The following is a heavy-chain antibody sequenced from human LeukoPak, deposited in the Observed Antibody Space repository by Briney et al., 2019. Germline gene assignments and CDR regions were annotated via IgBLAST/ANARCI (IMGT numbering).Heavy chain of an antibody. CDR2: IDTNCGGT. CDR1: GYTFTAYY. V-gene: IGHV1-2*02. J-gene: IGHJ4*02. CDR3: ASEAYCSGGSCSLHRVAS. D-gene: IGHD2-15*01. Sequence: ASVKLSCKASGYTFTAYYMHWVRQAPGQRLGWMRWIDTNCGGTNHAQQLQGTVTITRDTFLGTAYMELSSLISDDTAVYYCASEAYCSGGSCSLHRVASWGQGTLVTVSS.